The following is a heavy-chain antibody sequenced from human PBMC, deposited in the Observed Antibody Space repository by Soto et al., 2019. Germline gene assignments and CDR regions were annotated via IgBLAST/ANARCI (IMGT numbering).Heavy chain of an antibody. J-gene: IGHJ3*02. CDR2: IYYTGSI. V-gene: IGHV4-61*01. Sequence: QVQLQESGPRLVKPSETLSLIGTVSGGSVSSGSYYWSWIRQPPGKGLEWMGYIYYTGSINYNPSLKCRVSVSVDTSKNQVSLKLSSVTAAYTAIYYCAGAPDGYNYDDAFDIWGQGTMVTVS. D-gene: IGHD5-12*01. CDR1: GGSVSSGSYY. CDR3: AGAPDGYNYDDAFDI.